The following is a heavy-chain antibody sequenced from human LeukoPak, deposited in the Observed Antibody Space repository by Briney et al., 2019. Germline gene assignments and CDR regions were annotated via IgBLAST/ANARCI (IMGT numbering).Heavy chain of an antibody. CDR3: AREQEGGLSANLGGLFASYYIYYYMDV. V-gene: IGHV1-46*01. D-gene: IGHD3-16*01. CDR1: GYTFTMYY. Sequence: GASVKVSCKASGYTFTMYYIHWVRQAPGQGLEWMGLINPSDGATTYAQRFQGRVTMTRDMSTATVYMDLRSLRSEDTALYFCAREQEGGLSANLGGLFASYYIYYYMDVWGRGTTVTVSS. CDR2: INPSDGAT. J-gene: IGHJ6*03.